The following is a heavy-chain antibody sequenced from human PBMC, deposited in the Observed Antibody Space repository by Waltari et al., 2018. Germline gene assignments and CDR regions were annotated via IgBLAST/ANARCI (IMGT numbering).Heavy chain of an antibody. CDR1: GYAFTSYY. V-gene: IGHV1-2*02. CDR3: ARSYQSGSYWDY. CDR2: FHPNSGET. D-gene: IGHD1-26*01. J-gene: IGHJ4*02. Sequence: QVQLVQSGAEVKKPGASVKVSCKASGYAFTSYYMHWVRQAPGQGLGWIGWFHPNSGETYYAQKFQGRVTMTRDTSITTAFMDLSRLRSDDTAVYYCARSYQSGSYWDYWVQGTLVTVSS.